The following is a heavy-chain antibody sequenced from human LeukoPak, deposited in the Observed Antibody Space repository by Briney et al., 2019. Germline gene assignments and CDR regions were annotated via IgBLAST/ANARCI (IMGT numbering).Heavy chain of an antibody. D-gene: IGHD1-26*01. CDR1: NGSLSGGDYY. V-gene: IGHV4-30-4*01. Sequence: SQTLSLTCTVSNGSLSGGDYYWRWLRQPPGTGLEWIGYIFYSGSTYYNPSLKSRVTISVDTSKNQFSLKLNSVTAADTAVYYCAKGGFYFDYWGQGTLVTVSS. CDR2: IFYSGST. J-gene: IGHJ4*02. CDR3: AKGGFYFDY.